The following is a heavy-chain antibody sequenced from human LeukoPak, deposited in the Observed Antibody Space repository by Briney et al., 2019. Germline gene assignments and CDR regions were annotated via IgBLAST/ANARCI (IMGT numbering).Heavy chain of an antibody. D-gene: IGHD6-19*01. CDR1: RFTFRSYW. V-gene: IGHV3-74*01. CDR3: ARDQWPNDAFDV. CDR2: INSDGSST. Sequence: GGSLRLSCAASRFTFRSYWMHWGREAPGKGLGWVSRINSDGSSTSYAESVKGRFTISRDNAKNTLYLQMNSLSAEDTAVYYCARDQWPNDAFDVWGQGTMVTVSS. J-gene: IGHJ3*01.